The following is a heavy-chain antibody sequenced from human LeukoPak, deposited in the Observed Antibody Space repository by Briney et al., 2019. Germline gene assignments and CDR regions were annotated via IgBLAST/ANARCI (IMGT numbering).Heavy chain of an antibody. V-gene: IGHV1-46*01. J-gene: IGHJ5*02. CDR3: ARDNSVEDTAWWFDP. CDR1: GYTFTSYY. CDR2: INPSGGST. D-gene: IGHD4-23*01. Sequence: ASVKVSCKPSGYTFTSYYMHWVRQAPGQGLEWMGIINPSGGSTSYAQKFQGRVTMTRDMSTSTDYMELSSLRSEDTAVYYCARDNSVEDTAWWFDPWGQGTLVTVSS.